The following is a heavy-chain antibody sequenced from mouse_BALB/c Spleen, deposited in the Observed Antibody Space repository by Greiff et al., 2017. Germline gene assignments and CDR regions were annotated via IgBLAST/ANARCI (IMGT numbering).Heavy chain of an antibody. J-gene: IGHJ2*01. CDR1: GYTFTSYT. D-gene: IGHD1-1*01. Sequence: QVQLQQSAAELARPGASVKMSCKASGYTFTSYTMHWVKQRPGQGLEWIGYINPSSGYTEYNQKFKDKTTLTADKSSSTAYMQLSSLTSEDSAVYYCARSEYYGSSFDYWGQGTTLTVSS. V-gene: IGHV1-4*02. CDR3: ARSEYYGSSFDY. CDR2: INPSSGYT.